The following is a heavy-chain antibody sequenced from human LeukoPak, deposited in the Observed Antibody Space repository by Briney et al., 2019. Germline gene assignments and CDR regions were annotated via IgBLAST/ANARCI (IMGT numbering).Heavy chain of an antibody. J-gene: IGHJ4*02. Sequence: GGSLRLSCAASGFTFSSDWMHWVRQVPGKGLVWVSRINSDGSSTSYADSVKGRFTISRDNSKSTLYLQMNSLRAEDTAVYYCAKVSTDGSNYVDYWGQGTLVTVSS. CDR2: INSDGSST. D-gene: IGHD6-13*01. CDR1: GFTFSSDW. CDR3: AKVSTDGSNYVDY. V-gene: IGHV3-74*01.